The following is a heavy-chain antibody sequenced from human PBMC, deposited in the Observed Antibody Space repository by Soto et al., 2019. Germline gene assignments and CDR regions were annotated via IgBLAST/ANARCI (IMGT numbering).Heavy chain of an antibody. J-gene: IGHJ6*02. CDR2: INSGGNT. CDR3: VRENYYAGMDV. Sequence: EVQLVESGGTLVQPGGSLRLSCAASGFDASVNYMTWVRQAPVKGLEWVSAINSGGNTFYADSVKGRFTISRGNSKNTLYLQMNSLRVEDTAMYYCVRENYYAGMDVRGQGTSVTVSS. CDR1: GFDASVNY. V-gene: IGHV3-66*01.